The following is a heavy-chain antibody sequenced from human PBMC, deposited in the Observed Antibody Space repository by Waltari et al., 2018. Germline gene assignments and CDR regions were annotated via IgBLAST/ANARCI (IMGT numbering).Heavy chain of an antibody. V-gene: IGHV1-24*01. J-gene: IGHJ3*02. D-gene: IGHD6-19*01. Sequence: QVQLVQSGAEVKKPGASVKVSCKVSGYTLTELSMHWVRQAPGKGLEWMGGFEPEDGETIYAQKFQGIVTMTEDTSTDTAYMELSSLRSEDTAVYYCATEGYDSSGWYRAFDIWGQGTMVTVSS. CDR2: FEPEDGET. CDR1: GYTLTELS. CDR3: ATEGYDSSGWYRAFDI.